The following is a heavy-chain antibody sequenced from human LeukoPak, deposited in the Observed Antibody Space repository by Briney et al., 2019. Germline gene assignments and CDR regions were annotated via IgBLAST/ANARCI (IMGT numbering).Heavy chain of an antibody. Sequence: SETLSLTCTVSGGSISSSSYYWGWIRQPPGKGLEWIGSIYYSGSTYYNPSLKSRVTMSVDTSKNQFSLKLSSVTAADTAVYYCARPRHGSGSLYIDYWGQGTLVTVSS. J-gene: IGHJ4*02. V-gene: IGHV4-39*01. CDR3: ARPRHGSGSLYIDY. D-gene: IGHD3-10*01. CDR2: IYYSGST. CDR1: GGSISSSSYY.